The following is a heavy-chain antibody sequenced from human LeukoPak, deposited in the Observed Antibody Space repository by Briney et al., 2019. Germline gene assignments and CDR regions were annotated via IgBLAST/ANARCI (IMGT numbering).Heavy chain of an antibody. D-gene: IGHD6-13*01. J-gene: IGHJ4*02. Sequence: SETLSLTCTVSGGSISSSSYYWGWIRQPPGKGLEWIGSIYYSDSTYYNPSLRSRVTISVDTSKNHFSLKLNTVTAADTAVYYCARMGGAAAGYFDYWGQGTLVTVSS. CDR2: IYYSDST. CDR3: ARMGGAAAGYFDY. V-gene: IGHV4-39*02. CDR1: GGSISSSSYY.